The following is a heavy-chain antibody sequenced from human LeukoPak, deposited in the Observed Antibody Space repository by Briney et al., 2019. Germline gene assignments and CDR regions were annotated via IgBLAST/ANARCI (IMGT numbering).Heavy chain of an antibody. CDR1: GFTLSSYG. CDR3: AKIAAAGLFDY. D-gene: IGHD6-13*01. J-gene: IGHJ4*02. V-gene: IGHV3-30*18. CDR2: ISYDGSNK. Sequence: GGSLRLSCAASGFTLSSYGMHWVRQAPGKGLEWVAVISYDGSNKYYADSVKGRFTISRDNSKNTLYLQMNSLRAEDTAVYYCAKIAAAGLFDYWGQGTLVTVSS.